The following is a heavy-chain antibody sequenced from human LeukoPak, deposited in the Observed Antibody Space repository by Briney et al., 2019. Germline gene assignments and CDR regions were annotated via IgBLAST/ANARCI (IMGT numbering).Heavy chain of an antibody. CDR2: ISSSSSYI. CDR3: ASLLTSRPFADAFDI. J-gene: IGHJ3*02. CDR1: GFTFSSYS. D-gene: IGHD3-10*01. Sequence: GGSLRLSCAASGFTFSSYSMNWVRQAPGKGLEWVSSISSSSSYIYYADSVKGRFTISRDNAKNSLYLQMNSLRAEDTAVYYCASLLTSRPFADAFDIWGQGTMVTVSS. V-gene: IGHV3-21*01.